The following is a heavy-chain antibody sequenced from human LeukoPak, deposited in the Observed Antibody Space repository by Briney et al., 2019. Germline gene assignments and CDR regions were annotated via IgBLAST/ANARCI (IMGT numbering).Heavy chain of an antibody. CDR1: GFTFSSYS. J-gene: IGHJ4*02. CDR3: ASSSDVWWLPFDY. V-gene: IGHV3-48*01. Sequence: GGSLRLSCAASGFTFSSYSMNWVRQAPGKGLEWVSYISSSSSTIYYADSVKGRFTISRDNAKNSLYLQMNSLRAEDTAVYYCASSSDVWWLPFDYWGQGTLVTVSS. D-gene: IGHD2-21*01. CDR2: ISSSSSTI.